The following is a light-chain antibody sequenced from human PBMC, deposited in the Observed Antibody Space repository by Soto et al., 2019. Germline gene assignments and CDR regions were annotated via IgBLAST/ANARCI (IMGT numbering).Light chain of an antibody. CDR2: DGD. V-gene: IGLV1-51*01. CDR1: SSNIGNNY. J-gene: IGLJ3*02. Sequence: QSILTQPPTLSAAPGQRVTISCSGSSSNIGNNYASWYQQFPGTAPKLLIYDGDNRPSGIPDRFSGSKSGTSATLGITGLQTGDEADYFCGTWDDSLRAWVFGGGTKLTVL. CDR3: GTWDDSLRAWV.